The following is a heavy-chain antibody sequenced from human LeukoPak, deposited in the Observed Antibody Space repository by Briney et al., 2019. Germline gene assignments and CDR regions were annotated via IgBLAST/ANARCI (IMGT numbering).Heavy chain of an antibody. CDR3: ARFGITVVRGGKYYFDY. D-gene: IGHD3-10*01. V-gene: IGHV4-59*08. Sequence: PSETLSLTCTVSGGSISNYYWSWIRQPPGKGLEWIGHIYYSGATKYNPSLKSRITISVDTSKNQFSLTLSSVTAADTAVYYCARFGITVVRGGKYYFDYWGQGTLVTVSS. CDR2: IYYSGAT. CDR1: GGSISNYY. J-gene: IGHJ4*02.